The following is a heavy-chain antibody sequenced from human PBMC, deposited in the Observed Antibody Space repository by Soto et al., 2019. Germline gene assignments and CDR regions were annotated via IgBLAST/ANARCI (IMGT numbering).Heavy chain of an antibody. CDR3: ARDFTEGQWLEDWFAP. D-gene: IGHD6-19*01. CDR1: GYTFTSYG. CDR2: ISAYNGNT. Sequence: GASVKVSCKASGYTFTSYGISWVRQAPGQGLEWMGWISAYNGNTNYAQKLQGRVTMTTDTSTSTAYMELRSLRSDDTAVYYCARDFTEGQWLEDWFAPRGQGTLVPVSS. J-gene: IGHJ5*02. V-gene: IGHV1-18*01.